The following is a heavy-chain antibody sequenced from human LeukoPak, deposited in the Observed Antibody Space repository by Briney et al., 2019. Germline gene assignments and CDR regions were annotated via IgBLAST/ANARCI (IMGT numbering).Heavy chain of an antibody. J-gene: IGHJ4*02. CDR3: ATAAYCGGECDSRLAYYFDY. Sequence: GESLKISCKGSGYSFTSYWIGWVRQMPGKGLEWMGIIYPGDSDTRYSPSFQGQVTISADKSISTAYLQWSSLKASDTAMYYCATAAYCGGECDSRLAYYFDYWGQGTLVTVSS. CDR1: GYSFTSYW. CDR2: IYPGDSDT. V-gene: IGHV5-51*01. D-gene: IGHD2-21*01.